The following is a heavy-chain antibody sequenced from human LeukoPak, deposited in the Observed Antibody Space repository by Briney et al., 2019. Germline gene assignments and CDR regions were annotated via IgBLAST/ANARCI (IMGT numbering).Heavy chain of an antibody. D-gene: IGHD3-3*02. Sequence: RSETLSLTCTVSNYSISSFYYWGWIRQPPGKGLEWIGSFYHSGSTYYNPSLKSRVTISLDTSKNQFSLELSSVTAADTAVYYCARVHALAYYFDSWGQGTLVTVSS. CDR1: NYSISSFYY. J-gene: IGHJ4*02. CDR3: ARVHALAYYFDS. V-gene: IGHV4-38-2*02. CDR2: FYHSGST.